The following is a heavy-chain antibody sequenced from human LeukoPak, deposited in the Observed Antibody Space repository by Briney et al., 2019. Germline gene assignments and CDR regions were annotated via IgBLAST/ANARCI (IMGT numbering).Heavy chain of an antibody. V-gene: IGHV4-31*03. Sequence: SQTLSLTCTISGGSISSGGYYWSWIRQHPGKGLEWIGYIYYSGSTYYNPSLKSRVTISVDTSKNQFSLKLSSVTAADTAVYYCARVLYYYGSGISYYYYYMDVWGKGTTVTVSS. J-gene: IGHJ6*03. CDR2: IYYSGST. CDR1: GGSISSGGYY. CDR3: ARVLYYYGSGISYYYYYMDV. D-gene: IGHD3-10*01.